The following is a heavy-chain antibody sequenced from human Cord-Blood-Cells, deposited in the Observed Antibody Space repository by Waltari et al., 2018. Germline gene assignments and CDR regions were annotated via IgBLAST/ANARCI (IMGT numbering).Heavy chain of an antibody. CDR1: GGTFSNYA. CDR3: ARVSDYYGSGSYYYYYYGMDV. V-gene: IGHV1-69*06. CDR2: IIPIFGTA. J-gene: IGHJ6*02. Sequence: QVQLVQSGAEVKKPGSSVKVSCKASGGTFSNYAISWVRQAPGQGLEWMGGIIPIFGTANYAQKFQGRVTITADKSTSTAYMELSSLRSEDTAVYYCARVSDYYGSGSYYYYYYGMDVWGQGTTVTVSS. D-gene: IGHD3-10*01.